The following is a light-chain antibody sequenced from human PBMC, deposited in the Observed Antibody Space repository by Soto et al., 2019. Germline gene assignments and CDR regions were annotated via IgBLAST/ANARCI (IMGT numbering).Light chain of an antibody. CDR2: DAS. CDR3: QQFNSFPLT. CDR1: QDIGSA. V-gene: IGKV1-13*02. Sequence: ILLTQSPSSLSASVGDRVTITCRAGQDIGSALAWYQQRPGKAPKLLLYDASNLEAGVPSRFSGSGSGTDVTLTITSLRPEDFSTDYCQQFNSFPLTYGGGTKVQIK. J-gene: IGKJ4*02.